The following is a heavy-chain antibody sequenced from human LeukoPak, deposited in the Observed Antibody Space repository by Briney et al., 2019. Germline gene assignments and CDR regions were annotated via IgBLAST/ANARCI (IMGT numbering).Heavy chain of an antibody. CDR3: ARSPSVRGVIGDY. CDR1: GFTFSNYW. Sequence: PGGSLRLSCAASGFTFSNYWMHWVRQAPGKGLVWVSRINSDGTITTYADSVKGRFTISRDNAKNTLYLQMNSLRDEDTAVYYCARSPSVRGVIGDYWGQGTLVTVSS. CDR2: INSDGTIT. J-gene: IGHJ4*02. V-gene: IGHV3-74*01. D-gene: IGHD3-10*01.